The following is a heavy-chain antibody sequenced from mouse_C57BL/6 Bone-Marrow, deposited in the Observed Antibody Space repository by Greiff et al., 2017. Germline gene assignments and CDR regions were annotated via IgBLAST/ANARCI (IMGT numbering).Heavy chain of an antibody. D-gene: IGHD1-1*01. CDR3: EIPGSSYFAMDY. CDR1: GYTFTSYW. Sequence: QVQLQQPGAELVKPGASVKVSCKASGYTFTSYWMHWVKQRPGQGLEWIGRIHPSDSDTNYNQKFKGKATLTVHKSSSTAYMQLNSLTSEDSAVYYCEIPGSSYFAMDYWGQGTSVTVSS. V-gene: IGHV1-74*01. J-gene: IGHJ4*01. CDR2: IHPSDSDT.